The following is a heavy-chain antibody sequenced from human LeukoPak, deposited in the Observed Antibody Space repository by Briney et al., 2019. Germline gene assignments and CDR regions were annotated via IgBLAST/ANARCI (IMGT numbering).Heavy chain of an antibody. J-gene: IGHJ4*02. CDR3: ARGLPGGQLSRYDY. V-gene: IGHV4-38-2*02. Sequence: PSETLSLTCSVSGYSISSGYYWGWIRQPPGKGLEWMGIIYQSGKTYCNPSLESRVTISVDTSKNQFSLKMNSMTAADTAMYYCARGLPGGQLSRYDYWGQGTLATVSS. D-gene: IGHD6-13*01. CDR2: IYQSGKT. CDR1: GYSISSGYY.